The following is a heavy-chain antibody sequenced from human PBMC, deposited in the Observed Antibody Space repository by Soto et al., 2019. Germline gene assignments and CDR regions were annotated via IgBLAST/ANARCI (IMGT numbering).Heavy chain of an antibody. CDR2: ISYSGCT. CDR3: ARGNYAFLTGYYIAYFDY. D-gene: IGHD3-9*01. Sequence: QVQLQESGPGLVKPSETLSLTCTVSGGSISTYYWSWIRQPPGQGLEWIGYISYSGCTNYNPSLKNRVTISVDTSKNQFSLKLSSVTAADTAVYYCARGNYAFLTGYYIAYFDYWGQGTLVTVSS. CDR1: GGSISTYY. V-gene: IGHV4-59*01. J-gene: IGHJ4*02.